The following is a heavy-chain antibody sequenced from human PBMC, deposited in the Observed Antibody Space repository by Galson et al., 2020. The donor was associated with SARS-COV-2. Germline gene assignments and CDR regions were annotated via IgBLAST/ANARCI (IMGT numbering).Heavy chain of an antibody. V-gene: IGHV5-51*01. D-gene: IGHD3-9*01. CDR1: GYTFSNYW. CDR3: AKVLVPPAKALTGYYFGMDV. CDR2: IYPDDYDT. Sequence: GESLKISCKASGYTFSNYWNAWVRPMPGKGPEWMGIIYPDDYDTRYSPSFQGQVTISAARSISTAYLQWSSLKASDTAMYYCAKVLVPPAKALTGYYFGMDVWGQGTKVTVSS. J-gene: IGHJ6*02.